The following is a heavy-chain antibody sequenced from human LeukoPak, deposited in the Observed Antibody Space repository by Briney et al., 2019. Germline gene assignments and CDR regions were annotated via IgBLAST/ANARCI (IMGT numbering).Heavy chain of an antibody. CDR1: GYTLTELS. CDR3: ATAPPTVTNYFDY. J-gene: IGHJ4*02. D-gene: IGHD4-17*01. V-gene: IGHV1-24*01. Sequence: ASVKVSCTVSGYTLTELSMHWVRQAPGKGLEWMGGFDPEDGETIYAQKFQGRVTMTEDTSTDTAYMELSSLRSEDTAVYYCATAPPTVTNYFDYWGQGTLVTVSS. CDR2: FDPEDGET.